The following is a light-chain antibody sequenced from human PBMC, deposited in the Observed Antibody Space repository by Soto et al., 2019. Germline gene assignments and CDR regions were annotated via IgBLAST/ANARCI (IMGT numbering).Light chain of an antibody. CDR3: MQGTHWPWT. J-gene: IGKJ1*01. V-gene: IGKV3-15*01. CDR1: QSVSSN. CDR2: RAS. Sequence: EIVMAQSPAILSVCPPARDTLXVRTTQSVSSNLAWYQQKPGQTPRLLIYRASNRAPGLPARFSGSGSGTDFTLTISRVEAEDVAVYYCMQGTHWPWTLGQGTKV.